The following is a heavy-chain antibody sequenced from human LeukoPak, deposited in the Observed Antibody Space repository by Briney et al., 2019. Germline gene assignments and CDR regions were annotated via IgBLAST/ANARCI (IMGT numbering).Heavy chain of an antibody. V-gene: IGHV3-30-3*01. CDR1: GFTFSSYA. D-gene: IGHD3-3*01. CDR2: ISYDGSNK. CDR3: ARDFAQGPLKGYFDS. J-gene: IGHJ4*02. Sequence: SGGSLRLSCAASGFTFSSYAMHWVRQAPGKGLEWVAVISYDGSNKYYADSVKGRFTISRDNSKNTLYLQMNSLRAEDTAVYYCARDFAQGPLKGYFDSWGERTLVTVSS.